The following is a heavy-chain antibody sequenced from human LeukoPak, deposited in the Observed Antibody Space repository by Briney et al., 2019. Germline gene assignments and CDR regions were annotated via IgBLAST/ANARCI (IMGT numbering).Heavy chain of an antibody. CDR1: GFTFSSYE. J-gene: IGHJ5*02. D-gene: IGHD3-10*01. Sequence: GGSLRLSCSASGFTFSSYEMNWVRQAPGQGLEWVSYISSSGCTIYYADSVKGRFTISRDSAKHSLYLQMNSLRAEDTAVYYCTRDLDGSGSYNWFDPWGQGTLVTVSS. V-gene: IGHV3-48*03. CDR2: ISSSGCTI. CDR3: TRDLDGSGSYNWFDP.